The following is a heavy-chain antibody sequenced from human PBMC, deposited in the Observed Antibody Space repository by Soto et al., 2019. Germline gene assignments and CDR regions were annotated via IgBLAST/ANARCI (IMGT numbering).Heavy chain of an antibody. J-gene: IGHJ6*03. CDR2: INHSGST. D-gene: IGHD3-10*01. V-gene: IGHV4-34*01. Sequence: SETLSLTCAVYGGSFSGYYWSWIRQPPGRGLEWIGEINHSGSTNYNPSLKSRVTISVDTSKNQFSLKLSSVTAADTAVYYCAREGITMVRGGNYMDVWGKGTTVTVSS. CDR3: AREGITMVRGGNYMDV. CDR1: GGSFSGYY.